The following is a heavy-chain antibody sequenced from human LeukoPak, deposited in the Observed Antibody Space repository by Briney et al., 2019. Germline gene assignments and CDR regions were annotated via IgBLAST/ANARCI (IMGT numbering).Heavy chain of an antibody. CDR2: IRSKAYGGTT. CDR1: GFTFGVVA. J-gene: IGHJ5*02. CDR3: TRSTWVTSNWSYP. Sequence: GGSLRLSCTASGFTFGVVAMSLVRQAPGKGLEWVGFIRSKAYGGTTEYAASVKGRFTISRDDSKSIAYLQMNSLKTEDTAVYYCTRSTWVTSNWSYPCGQGTLVTVSS. V-gene: IGHV3-49*04. D-gene: IGHD2-21*02.